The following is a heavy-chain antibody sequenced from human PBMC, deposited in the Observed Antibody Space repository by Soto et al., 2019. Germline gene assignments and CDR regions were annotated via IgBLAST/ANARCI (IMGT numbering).Heavy chain of an antibody. CDR1: GVSVSSTNW. V-gene: IGHV4-28*03. CDR3: ARGKIIGP. J-gene: IGHJ5*02. Sequence: SETLSLTCDVSGVSVSSTNWWTWVRRPPGKGLEWIGYVYYTGTTNYTPSLKSRLIMSVDTSKNQFSLKLRSVTAADTAVYYCARGKIIGPWGQGTLVTVSS. CDR2: VYYTGTT. D-gene: IGHD3-3*01.